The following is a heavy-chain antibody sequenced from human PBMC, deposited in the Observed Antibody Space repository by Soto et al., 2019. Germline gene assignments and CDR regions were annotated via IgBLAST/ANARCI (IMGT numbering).Heavy chain of an antibody. V-gene: IGHV3-30*18. CDR1: GFTFSSYG. CDR2: ISYDGSNK. Sequence: QVQLVESGGGVVQPGRSLRLSCAASGFTFSSYGMHWVRQAPGKGLEWVAVISYDGSNKYYADSVKGRFTISRDNSKNTLYLQMNSLRAEDTAVYYCANGKDGYRLLADYWGQGTLVTVSS. CDR3: ANGKDGYRLLADY. D-gene: IGHD5-12*01. J-gene: IGHJ4*02.